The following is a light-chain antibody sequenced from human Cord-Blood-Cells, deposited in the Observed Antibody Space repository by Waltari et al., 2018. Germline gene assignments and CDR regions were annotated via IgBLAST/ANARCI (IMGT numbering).Light chain of an antibody. J-gene: IGLJ3*02. V-gene: IGLV2-11*01. CDR1: SSDVGGYTY. Sequence: SALTQPRSVSGPPGQSVTISCTGTSSDVGGYTYVSWYQQHPGKAPKLMIYDVSKRPSGVPDRFSGSKSGNTASLTISGLQAEDEADYYCCSYAGSYTWVFGGGTKLTVL. CDR2: DVS. CDR3: CSYAGSYTWV.